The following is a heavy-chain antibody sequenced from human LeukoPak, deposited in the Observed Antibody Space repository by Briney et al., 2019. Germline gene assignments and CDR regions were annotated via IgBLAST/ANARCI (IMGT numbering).Heavy chain of an antibody. J-gene: IGHJ6*03. Sequence: SETLSLTCTVSGYSISSGYYWGWIRQPPGKGLEWIGSIYHSGSTYYNPSLKSRVTISVDTSKNQFSLKLSSVTAADTAVYYCARHYYYYYMDVWGKGTTVTVSS. V-gene: IGHV4-38-2*02. CDR2: IYHSGST. CDR1: GYSISSGYY. CDR3: ARHYYYYYMDV.